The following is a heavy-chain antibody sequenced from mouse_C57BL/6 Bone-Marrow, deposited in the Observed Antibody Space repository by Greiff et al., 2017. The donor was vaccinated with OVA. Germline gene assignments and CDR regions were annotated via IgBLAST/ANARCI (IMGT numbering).Heavy chain of an antibody. CDR3: ARGGYYDYDGGAWFAY. CDR1: GYTFTDYN. D-gene: IGHD2-4*01. V-gene: IGHV1-18*01. CDR2: INSNNGGT. J-gene: IGHJ3*01. Sequence: EVQLQQSGPELAEPGASVKIPCKASGYTFTDYNMDWVKQSHGKSLEWIGDINSNNGGTIYNQKFKGKATLTVDKSSSTAYMELRSLTSEDTAVYYCARGGYYDYDGGAWFAYWGQGTLVTVSA.